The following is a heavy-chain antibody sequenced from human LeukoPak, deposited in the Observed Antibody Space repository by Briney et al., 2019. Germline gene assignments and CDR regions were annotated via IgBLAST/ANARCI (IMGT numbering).Heavy chain of an antibody. CDR2: IKQDGSEK. V-gene: IGHV3-7*01. J-gene: IGHJ4*02. D-gene: IGHD3-16*02. CDR3: AREGYVWGSYRFDY. CDR1: GFTFSSYW. Sequence: PGGSLRLSCAASGFTFSSYWMSWVLQPPGKGLEWVANIKQDGSEKYYVDSVKGRFTISRDNAKNSLYLQMNSLRAEDTAVYYCAREGYVWGSYRFDYWGQGTLVTVSS.